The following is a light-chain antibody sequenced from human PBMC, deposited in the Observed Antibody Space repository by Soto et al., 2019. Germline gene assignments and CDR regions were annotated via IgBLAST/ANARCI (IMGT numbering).Light chain of an antibody. Sequence: EIVMTQSPATLSVCPGERATLSCRASQSVNSNYLAWYQQKPGQAPRLLIYGASTRATGIPARFSGSGSGTDFTLTISSLQSEDFAVYYCHQYNNWPYTFGQGTRLEN. CDR1: QSVNSN. V-gene: IGKV3-15*01. CDR3: HQYNNWPYT. CDR2: GAS. J-gene: IGKJ5*01.